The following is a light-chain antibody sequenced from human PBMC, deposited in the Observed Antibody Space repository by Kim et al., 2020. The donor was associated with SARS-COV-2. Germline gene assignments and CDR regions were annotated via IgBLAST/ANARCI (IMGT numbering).Light chain of an antibody. CDR1: QRVSSN. CDR2: GAS. Sequence: VSPGERATLYCRASQRVSSNLVWYQQNPGQPPRLLIYGASNRASGVPARFSGSGSETEFTLTITSLQSEDFAVYYCQQYNDWPPYTFGQGTKLEI. J-gene: IGKJ2*01. CDR3: QQYNDWPPYT. V-gene: IGKV3-15*01.